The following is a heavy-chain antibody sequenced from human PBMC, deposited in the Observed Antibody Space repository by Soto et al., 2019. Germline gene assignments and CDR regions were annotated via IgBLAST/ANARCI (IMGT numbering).Heavy chain of an antibody. V-gene: IGHV3-23*01. Sequence: TGGSLRLSCGASGFIFSDYWMSWVRQAPGEGLEWVSAISGSGGSTYYVDSVKGRFTISRDNSKNTLYLQMNSLRAEDTAVYYCAKNNSNYYYFDYWGQGTLVTVSS. J-gene: IGHJ4*02. CDR3: AKNNSNYYYFDY. CDR1: GFIFSDYW. D-gene: IGHD4-4*01. CDR2: ISGSGGST.